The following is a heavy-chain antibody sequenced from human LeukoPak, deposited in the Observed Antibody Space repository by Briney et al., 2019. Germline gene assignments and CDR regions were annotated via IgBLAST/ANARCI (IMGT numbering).Heavy chain of an antibody. CDR2: IRSKANSYAT. D-gene: IGHD3-22*01. CDR3: APNYYDSSGLFGY. Sequence: GGSLKLSCAASGFTFSGSAMHWVRQASGKGREGVGRIRSKANSYATAYAASVKGRFTISRDDSKNTAYLQMNSLKTEDTAVYYCAPNYYDSSGLFGYWGQGTLVTVSS. V-gene: IGHV3-73*01. CDR1: GFTFSGSA. J-gene: IGHJ4*02.